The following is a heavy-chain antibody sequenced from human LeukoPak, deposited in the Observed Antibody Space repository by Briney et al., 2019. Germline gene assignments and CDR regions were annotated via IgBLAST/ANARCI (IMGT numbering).Heavy chain of an antibody. Sequence: GGSLRLSCAASGFTVSSNYMSWVRQAPGKGLEWVSVIYSGGSTYYADSVKCRFTISRDNSKNTLYLQMNSLRAEDTAVYYCARAYSSSWNNWFDPWGQGTLVTVSS. CDR1: GFTVSSNY. V-gene: IGHV3-53*01. CDR3: ARAYSSSWNNWFDP. CDR2: IYSGGST. J-gene: IGHJ5*02. D-gene: IGHD6-13*01.